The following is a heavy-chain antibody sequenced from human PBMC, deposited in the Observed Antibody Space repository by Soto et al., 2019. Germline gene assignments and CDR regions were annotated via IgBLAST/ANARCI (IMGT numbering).Heavy chain of an antibody. V-gene: IGHV3-11*05. CDR3: ARDPYYDSSGYLASNGMDV. J-gene: IGHJ6*02. CDR1: GFTFSDYY. Sequence: GGSLRLSCAASGFTFSDYYMNWIRQAPGKGLEWVSYISSSSSYTNYADSVKGRFTISRDNAKNSLFLQMNSLRAEDTAVYYCARDPYYDSSGYLASNGMDVWGQGTMVTVSS. D-gene: IGHD3-22*01. CDR2: ISSSSSYT.